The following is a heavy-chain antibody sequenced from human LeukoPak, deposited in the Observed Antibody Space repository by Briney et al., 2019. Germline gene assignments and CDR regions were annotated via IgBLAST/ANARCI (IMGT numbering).Heavy chain of an antibody. CDR2: VNQGATQK. D-gene: IGHD3-10*01. J-gene: IGHJ4*02. CDR3: AEGTKGYYGSGSFYLSRDHFISR. Sequence: GGSLRLSCAASGFDFSSQWMSWVRQAPGKGLEWVAIVNQGATQKYYVDSVKGRFTISRDNSKNTLYLQMNSLRAEATAVYYCAEGTKGYYGSGSFYLSRDHFISRWGQGTLVTVSS. CDR1: GFDFSSQW. V-gene: IGHV3-7*01.